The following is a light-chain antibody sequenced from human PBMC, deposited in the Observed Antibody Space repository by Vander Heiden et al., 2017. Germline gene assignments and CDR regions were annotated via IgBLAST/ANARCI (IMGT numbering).Light chain of an antibody. Sequence: SYVLTQPPSVSMAPRQTGRITCVGDNTRSKSVNSYQHEPHQAPVLVLYDGRDRPPGIPARFSGSNSGNTATLTISRVEDGDEADYFCQVWDSSGDHVVFGGGTRLTVL. J-gene: IGLJ2*01. CDR3: QVWDSSGDHVV. CDR2: DGR. V-gene: IGLV3-21*02. CDR1: NTRSKS.